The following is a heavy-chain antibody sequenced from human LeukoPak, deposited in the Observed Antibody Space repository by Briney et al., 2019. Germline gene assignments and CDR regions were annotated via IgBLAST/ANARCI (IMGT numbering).Heavy chain of an antibody. CDR1: GYTFTSYA. J-gene: IGHJ4*02. V-gene: IGHV1-3*01. D-gene: IGHD4-11*01. CDR2: ITAANGNT. Sequence: ASVKVSCKASGYTFTSYAIHWMRQAPGHRLEWMGWITAANGNTKCSQQFQDRVTITRDTSASTAYMELSSLRSEDTAVYYCARDYSGFDYWGQGTLVTVSS. CDR3: ARDYSGFDY.